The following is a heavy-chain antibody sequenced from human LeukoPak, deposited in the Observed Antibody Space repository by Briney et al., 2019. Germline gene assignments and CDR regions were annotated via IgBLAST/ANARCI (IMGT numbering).Heavy chain of an antibody. CDR3: ARAGTGKAAAGDGFDY. J-gene: IGHJ4*02. D-gene: IGHD6-13*01. CDR1: GVSISSYY. CDR2: IYYSGRT. Sequence: KPSETLSLTCTVAGVSISSYYWSWVRQPPGKRLEWVGYIYYSGRTNYNPSLKSRVTISVETSKNQCSLKLSSVTAADTAVYYCARAGTGKAAAGDGFDYWGQGTLVTVSS. V-gene: IGHV4-59*01.